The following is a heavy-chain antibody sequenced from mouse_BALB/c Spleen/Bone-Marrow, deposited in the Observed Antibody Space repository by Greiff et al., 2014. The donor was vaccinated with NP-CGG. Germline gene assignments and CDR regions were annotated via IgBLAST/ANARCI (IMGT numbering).Heavy chain of an antibody. CDR2: INPYNDGT. Sequence: SGPELVKPGASVKMSCKASGYTFTSYVMHWVKQKPGQGLEWIGYINPYNDGTKYNEKFKGKATLTSDKSSSTAYMELSSLTSEDSAVYYCARREDGYGTFYWYFDVWGAGTTVTVSS. D-gene: IGHD2-2*01. CDR1: GYTFTSYV. CDR3: ARREDGYGTFYWYFDV. J-gene: IGHJ1*01. V-gene: IGHV1-14*01.